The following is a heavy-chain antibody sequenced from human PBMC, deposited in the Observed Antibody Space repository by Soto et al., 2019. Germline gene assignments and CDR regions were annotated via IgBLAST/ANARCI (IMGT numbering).Heavy chain of an antibody. D-gene: IGHD5-18*01. CDR1: GFTFSNYA. CDR3: ARDTGPNGYNYYYFGMDV. CDR2: ISYDGSDK. J-gene: IGHJ6*02. Sequence: GGSLRLSCAASGFTFSNYAMHWVRQAPGKGLEWVAVISYDGSDKYNANSVKGRFTISRDNSKNTLYLQMNSLRAEDTAVYYCARDTGPNGYNYYYFGMDVWGQGTTVTVSS. V-gene: IGHV3-30-3*01.